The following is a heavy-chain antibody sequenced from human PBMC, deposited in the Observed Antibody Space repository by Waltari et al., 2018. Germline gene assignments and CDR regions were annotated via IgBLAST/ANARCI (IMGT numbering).Heavy chain of an antibody. J-gene: IGHJ4*02. Sequence: QVQLVQSGAEVKKPGSSVQVSCKASGGTFSSYAISWVRQAPGHGLERMGGIIPILGIANYAQKFQGRVTITADKSTSTAYMELSSLRSEDTAVYYCARVRDIVATLGYFDYWGQGTLVTVSS. CDR3: ARVRDIVATLGYFDY. D-gene: IGHD5-12*01. V-gene: IGHV1-69*10. CDR1: GGTFSSYA. CDR2: IIPILGIA.